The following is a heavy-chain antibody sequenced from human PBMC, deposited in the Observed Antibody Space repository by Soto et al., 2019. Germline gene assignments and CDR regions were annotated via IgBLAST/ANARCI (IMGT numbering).Heavy chain of an antibody. CDR2: ISDDASKD. D-gene: IGHD5-18*01. J-gene: IGHJ4*02. CDR3: VKEVETVRLVAFAL. CDR1: GFSFSSHG. V-gene: IGHV3-30*18. Sequence: GGSLRLSCVASGFSFSSHGMHWVRQAPGKGLEWLAVISDDASKDFSVNSVRGRFTISRDNSKNIVYLQMNSLRVDGTALYYCVKEVETVRLVAFALWGQGTQVTVSS.